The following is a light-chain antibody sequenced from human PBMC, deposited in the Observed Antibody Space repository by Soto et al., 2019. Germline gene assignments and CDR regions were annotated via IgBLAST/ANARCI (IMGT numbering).Light chain of an antibody. CDR1: SSDVGAYNF. CDR3: SSYTVSSTHV. J-gene: IGLJ2*01. V-gene: IGLV2-14*03. CDR2: DVS. Sequence: QSVLTQPASVSGSPGQSIAISRTGTSSDVGAYNFVSWYQQHPGRAPKLIIYDVSNRLSGVSNRFSGSKSGNTASLTISGLQAEDEADYYCSSYTVSSTHVFGGGTKLTVL.